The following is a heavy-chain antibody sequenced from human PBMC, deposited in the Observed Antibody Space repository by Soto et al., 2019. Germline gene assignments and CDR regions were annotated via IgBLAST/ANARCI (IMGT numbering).Heavy chain of an antibody. D-gene: IGHD6-13*01. V-gene: IGHV4-59*01. CDR2: IHYSGTT. Sequence: SETLSLTSIVSGGSMRNYFWTWIRQPPGKGLEWIGYIHYSGTTSFFPSYNPSLRSRVTISVDTSKNQFSLKLLSVTTADTAVYFCAAGEASSRNLAPYYLDFWGQGTLVTVSS. CDR1: GGSMRNYF. CDR3: AAGEASSRNLAPYYLDF. J-gene: IGHJ4*02.